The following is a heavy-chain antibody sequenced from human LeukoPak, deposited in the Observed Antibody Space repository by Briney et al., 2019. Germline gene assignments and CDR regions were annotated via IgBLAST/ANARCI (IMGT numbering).Heavy chain of an antibody. D-gene: IGHD6-19*01. CDR3: TTYSSGSCPF. J-gene: IGHJ4*02. V-gene: IGHV3-15*01. Sequence: GGSLTLSCAPSGIAFSNAWMTGLRQAAARGLTWVGRIYRSTNGETTDYGAPVKSRFTMSRDDSKNTLYLQMNSLKTEDSAVYYCTTYSSGSCPFWGQGTLVTVSS. CDR1: GIAFSNAW. CDR2: IYRSTNGETT.